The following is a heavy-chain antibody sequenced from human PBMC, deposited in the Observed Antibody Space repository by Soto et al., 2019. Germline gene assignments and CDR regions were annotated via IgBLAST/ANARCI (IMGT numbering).Heavy chain of an antibody. V-gene: IGHV3-23*01. CDR1: GFTFSSYA. CDR3: AKDVWFDP. Sequence: VQLLESGGGLVQPGGSLRLSCAASGFTFSSYAMSWVLQAPGKGLEWVSAIIGSGGSTYYADSVKGRFTISRDNYKNRLNLPMNSLRAEDTAVYYCAKDVWFDPWAQGTLVTVSS. J-gene: IGHJ5*02. CDR2: IIGSGGST.